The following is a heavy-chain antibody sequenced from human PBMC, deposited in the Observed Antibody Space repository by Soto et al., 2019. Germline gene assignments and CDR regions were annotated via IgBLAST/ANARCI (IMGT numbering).Heavy chain of an antibody. D-gene: IGHD5-18*01. CDR1: GFTFSSYA. CDR3: ARESSRAAMEFVDY. Sequence: QVQLVESGGGVVQPGRSLRLSCAASGFTFSSYAMHWVRQAPGKGLEWVAVISYDGSNKYYADSVKGRFTISRDNSKNTLYLQMNSLRAEDTAVYYCARESSRAAMEFVDYWGHGTLVTVSS. J-gene: IGHJ4*01. V-gene: IGHV3-30-3*01. CDR2: ISYDGSNK.